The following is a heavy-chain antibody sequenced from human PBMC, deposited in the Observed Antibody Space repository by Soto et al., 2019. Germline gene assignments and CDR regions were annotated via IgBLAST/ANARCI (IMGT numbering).Heavy chain of an antibody. Sequence: GGSLRLSCAASGFTFSSYAMSWVRQAPGKGLEWVSRINSDGSSTYYADSVKGRFTISRDNSKNTLYLQMNSLRAEDTAVYYCARGPLRYFDWLPFDYWGQGTLVTVSS. CDR3: ARGPLRYFDWLPFDY. CDR2: INSDGSST. CDR1: GFTFSSYA. D-gene: IGHD3-9*01. V-gene: IGHV3-23*01. J-gene: IGHJ4*02.